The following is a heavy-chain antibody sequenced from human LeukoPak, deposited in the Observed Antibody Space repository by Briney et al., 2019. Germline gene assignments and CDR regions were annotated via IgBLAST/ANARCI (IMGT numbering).Heavy chain of an antibody. CDR3: VRDGDKWNDLDY. V-gene: IGHV3-7*01. J-gene: IGHJ4*02. CDR1: GYTFRSYW. D-gene: IGHD1-1*01. CDR2: IKEDGSEK. Sequence: GFLRLSCVTSGYTFRSYWMSWVRQAPGKGLEWVANIKEDGSEKNYADSVRGRFTVSRDNARNSLNLQMNGLRAEDTAVYYCVRDGDKWNDLDYWGQGTQVTVSS.